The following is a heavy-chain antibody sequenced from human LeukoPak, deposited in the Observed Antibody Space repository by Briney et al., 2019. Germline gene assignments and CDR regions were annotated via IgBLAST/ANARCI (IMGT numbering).Heavy chain of an antibody. CDR3: ATGRARGDFDY. J-gene: IGHJ4*02. Sequence: ASVTVSCKASGYTFTSYAIGWVRQAPGQGLEWMGWISPYNGNTNYAQKLQGRVTMTTDTSTSTAYMELRSLRSDDTAVYYCATGRARGDFDYWGQGTLVTVSS. CDR1: GYTFTSYA. V-gene: IGHV1-18*01. D-gene: IGHD3-16*01. CDR2: ISPYNGNT.